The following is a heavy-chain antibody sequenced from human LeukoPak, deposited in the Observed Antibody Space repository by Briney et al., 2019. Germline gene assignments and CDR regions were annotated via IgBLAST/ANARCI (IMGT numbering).Heavy chain of an antibody. J-gene: IGHJ3*02. CDR3: ARVRRAVELELPTPRAFDI. V-gene: IGHV4-4*07. Sequence: SETLSLTCTVSGGSISSYYWSWIRQPAGKGLEWIGRMYLSGETNYNPTLKSRVTMSLDTSKNHFSLKLSSVTAADTAVYYCARVRRAVELELPTPRAFDIWGQGTMVTVSS. D-gene: IGHD1-7*01. CDR2: MYLSGET. CDR1: GGSISSYY.